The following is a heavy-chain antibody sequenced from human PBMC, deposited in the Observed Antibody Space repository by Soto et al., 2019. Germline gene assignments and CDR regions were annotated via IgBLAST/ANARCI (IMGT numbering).Heavy chain of an antibody. V-gene: IGHV1-69*12. CDR1: GGTFSSYA. CDR3: ARVDTAMVPLFDY. J-gene: IGHJ4*02. CDR2: IIPIFGTA. D-gene: IGHD5-18*01. Sequence: QVQLVQSGAEVKRHGSSMKVSCEASGGTFSSYAISWVRQAPGQGLEWMGGIIPIFGTANYAQKFQGRVTITADESTSTAYMELSSLRSEDTAVYYCARVDTAMVPLFDYWGQGTLVTVSS.